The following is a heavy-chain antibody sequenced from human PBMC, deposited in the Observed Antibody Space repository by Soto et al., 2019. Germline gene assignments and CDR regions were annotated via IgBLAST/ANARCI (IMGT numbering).Heavy chain of an antibody. V-gene: IGHV4-59*01. CDR2: IYYSGST. CDR1: GGSISSYY. D-gene: IGHD5-18*01. Sequence: QVQLQESGPGLVKPSETLSLTCTVSGGSISSYYWSWIRQPPGKGLEWIVYIYYSGSTNYNPSLKSRVNISVDTSKNQFSLKLSSVTAADTAVYYCARADVDTASFDILGPGTMVTVSS. J-gene: IGHJ3*02. CDR3: ARADVDTASFDI.